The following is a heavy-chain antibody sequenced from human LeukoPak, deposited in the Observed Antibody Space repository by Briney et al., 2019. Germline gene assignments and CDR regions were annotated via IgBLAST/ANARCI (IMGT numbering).Heavy chain of an antibody. CDR3: ARRRYYDGSGYLE. V-gene: IGHV4-39*01. CDR2: IYYSGRT. CDR1: GDSVSRSDSY. D-gene: IGHD3-22*01. J-gene: IGHJ1*01. Sequence: SETLSCTCSVSGDSVSRSDSYWDWIRQPPGKGLERIGTIYYSGRTYYSPSLKSRVTMSVDPSNNQFSLNLRSVTAADTALYYCARRRYYDGSGYLEWGQGTLLSVSS.